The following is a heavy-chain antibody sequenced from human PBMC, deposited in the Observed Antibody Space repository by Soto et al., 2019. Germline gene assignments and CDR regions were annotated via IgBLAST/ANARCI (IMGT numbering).Heavy chain of an antibody. J-gene: IGHJ3*02. CDR1: GFTFSSYS. CDR2: ISSSSNYI. CDR3: ARDHRIVVVPAASDAFDI. V-gene: IGHV3-21*01. Sequence: GGSLRLSCAASGFTFSSYSMNWVRQAPGKGLEWVSSISSSSNYIYYADSVKGRFTISRDNAKNSLFLQMNSLRAEDTAVYYCARDHRIVVVPAASDAFDIWGQGTMVTVSS. D-gene: IGHD2-2*01.